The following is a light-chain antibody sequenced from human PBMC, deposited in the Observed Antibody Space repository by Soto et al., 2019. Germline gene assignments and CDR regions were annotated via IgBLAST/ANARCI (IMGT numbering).Light chain of an antibody. CDR3: QQYNNWPRT. CDR2: GAS. V-gene: IGKV3-15*01. J-gene: IGKJ1*01. CDR1: QSVSSD. Sequence: EIVMTQSPATLSASPGERATLSCRASQSVSSDFAWYQQKPGQAPRLLIWGASTRATGVPARFSGSRSGAEFTLTISSLQSEDFAVYYCQQYNNWPRTFGQGTKVEIK.